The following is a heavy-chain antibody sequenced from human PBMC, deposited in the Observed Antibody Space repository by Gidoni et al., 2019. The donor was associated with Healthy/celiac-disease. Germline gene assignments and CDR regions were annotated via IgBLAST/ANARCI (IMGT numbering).Heavy chain of an antibody. CDR2: SSSNGGST. Sequence: EVQLVESGGGLVQRGWALRLSCSASGVPFSSYATHWGRQAPGKGLEYGSASSSNGGSTYYADSVKGRFTISRDNSQNTLYLQMSSLRAEDTAVYYCVKDLKGGRGGWLCVWGQGTLVTVSS. J-gene: IGHJ4*02. CDR3: VKDLKGGRGGWLCV. V-gene: IGHV3-64D*06. D-gene: IGHD2-8*02. CDR1: GVPFSSYA.